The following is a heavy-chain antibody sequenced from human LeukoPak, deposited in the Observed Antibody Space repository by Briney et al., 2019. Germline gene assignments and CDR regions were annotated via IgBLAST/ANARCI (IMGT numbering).Heavy chain of an antibody. CDR2: IYTSGST. J-gene: IGHJ4*02. V-gene: IGHV4-61*09. CDR3: AREGYDSL. CDR1: GCSISSGNYY. Sequence: PSETLSLTCTVSGCSISSGNYYWSWIRQPAGKGLEWIGHIYTSGSTNYNPSLKSRVTISVDTSKNQFSLKLSSLTAADTAVYYCAREGYDSLWGQGTLVTVSS. D-gene: IGHD3-3*01.